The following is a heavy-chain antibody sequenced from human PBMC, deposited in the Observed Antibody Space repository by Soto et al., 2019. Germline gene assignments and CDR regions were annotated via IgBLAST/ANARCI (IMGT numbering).Heavy chain of an antibody. J-gene: IGHJ6*02. CDR1: GYSFTSYG. CDR3: ARDNGFGESDV. D-gene: IGHD3-10*01. Sequence: QVQLVQSGAEVKKPGASVKVSCKASGYSFTSYGISWVRQAPGQGLEWMGWISAYNGNTNYAQKLQGRVTMTTDPSTSTAYMALRCLRSDDTAVYYCARDNGFGESDVWGQGTTVTVSS. CDR2: ISAYNGNT. V-gene: IGHV1-18*01.